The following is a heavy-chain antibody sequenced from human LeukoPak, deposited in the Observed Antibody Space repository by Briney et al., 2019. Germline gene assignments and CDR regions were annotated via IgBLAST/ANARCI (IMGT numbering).Heavy chain of an antibody. D-gene: IGHD3-10*01. J-gene: IGHJ3*02. V-gene: IGHV1-2*02. CDR3: ARGESHLHNDAFDI. CDR1: GYTFTAYY. CDR2: INPNSGGT. Sequence: ASVKVSCKASGYTFTAYYIHWVRQAPGQGLEWMGWINPNSGGTNYAQKFQGRVTMTRDTSTTTAYMELSRLRSDDTAVYYCARGESHLHNDAFDIWGQGTMVTVSS.